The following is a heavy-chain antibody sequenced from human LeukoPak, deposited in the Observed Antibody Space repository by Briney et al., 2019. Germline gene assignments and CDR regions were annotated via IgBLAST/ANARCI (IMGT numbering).Heavy chain of an antibody. Sequence: SETLSLTCAVSGYSISSGYYWGWIRQPPGKGLEWIGRIYTSGSTNYNPSLKSRVTMSVDTSKNQFSLKLSSVTAADTAVYYCARPQGDAFDIWGQGTMVTVSS. CDR2: IYTSGST. V-gene: IGHV4-38-2*01. CDR3: ARPQGDAFDI. J-gene: IGHJ3*02. CDR1: GYSISSGYY.